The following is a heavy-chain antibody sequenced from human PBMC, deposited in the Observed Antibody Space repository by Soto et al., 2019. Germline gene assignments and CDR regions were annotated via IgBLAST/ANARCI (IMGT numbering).Heavy chain of an antibody. V-gene: IGHV1-69*12. CDR3: ARGGTVKSDSYYYYGMDV. D-gene: IGHD4-4*01. Sequence: QVQLVQSGAEVKKPGSSVKVSCKASGGTFSSYAISWVRQAPGQGLEWMGGIIPIFGTANYAQKFQGRVTITADESTSTAYMELSSLRSEDTAVYYCARGGTVKSDSYYYYGMDVWGQGTTVTVSS. J-gene: IGHJ6*02. CDR2: IIPIFGTA. CDR1: GGTFSSYA.